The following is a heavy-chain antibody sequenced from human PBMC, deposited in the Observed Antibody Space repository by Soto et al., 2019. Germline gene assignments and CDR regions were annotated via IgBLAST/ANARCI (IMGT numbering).Heavy chain of an antibody. CDR3: ARTLQDYGMDV. Sequence: QVQLQESGPGLVRPTDTLSLTCAVSGYSISSSSWWGWIRQPPGKGLEWIGYIYYSGSTYYNASLKSRVTMSVDTSKNQFSLKLSSVTAMDTDVYYCARTLQDYGMDVWGQGTTVTVSS. CDR2: IYYSGST. CDR1: GYSISSSSW. J-gene: IGHJ6*02. V-gene: IGHV4-28*01.